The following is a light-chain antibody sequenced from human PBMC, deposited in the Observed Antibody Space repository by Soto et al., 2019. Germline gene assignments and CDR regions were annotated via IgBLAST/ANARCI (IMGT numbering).Light chain of an antibody. Sequence: EIVMTQSPATLSVSPGERATLSCRASQSVSSNLAWYQQKLGQAPRLIIYGASSRATGIPARFSGSGSGTEITLTVSSLQSEDFAVYYCHHYNDWPPKQYTFGQGTKLEIK. CDR2: GAS. J-gene: IGKJ2*01. V-gene: IGKV3-15*01. CDR3: HHYNDWPPKQYT. CDR1: QSVSSN.